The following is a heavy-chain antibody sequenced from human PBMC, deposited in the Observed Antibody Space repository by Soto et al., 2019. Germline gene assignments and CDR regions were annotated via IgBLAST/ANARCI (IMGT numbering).Heavy chain of an antibody. J-gene: IGHJ4*02. D-gene: IGHD2-2*01. CDR1: GFTFKTYG. V-gene: IGHV3-33*01. CDR3: ARDPQDPPCSKSTCFGYFDY. CDR2: IWSDGSNT. Sequence: PGGSLRLSCAASGFTFKTYGMHWVRQAPGKGPEWVAVIWSDGSNTFYADSVKGRFTISRDNPINTLYLQMNSLRAEDTAVYYCARDPQDPPCSKSTCFGYFDYWGQGTLVTVSS.